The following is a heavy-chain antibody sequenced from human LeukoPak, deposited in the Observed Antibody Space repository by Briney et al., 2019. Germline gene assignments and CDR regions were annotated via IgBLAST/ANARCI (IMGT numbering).Heavy chain of an antibody. J-gene: IGHJ1*01. CDR1: GYTFTSYD. Sequence: ASVKVSCKASGYTFTSYDINWVRQATGQGLEWMGWMNPNSGNTGYAQKFQGRVTITRNTSISTAYMELSSLRSEDTAVYYCARQGANYYDSSGQYFQHWGQGTLVTVSS. V-gene: IGHV1-8*03. CDR3: ARQGANYYDSSGQYFQH. D-gene: IGHD3-22*01. CDR2: MNPNSGNT.